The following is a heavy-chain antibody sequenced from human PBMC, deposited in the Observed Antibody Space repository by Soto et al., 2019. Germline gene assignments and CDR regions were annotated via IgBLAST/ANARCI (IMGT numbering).Heavy chain of an antibody. CDR1: GDSISSGNHY. CDR3: ARTDHGTAYFDP. D-gene: IGHD1-1*01. CDR2: IFYSGTA. Sequence: PSETLSLTCTVSGDSISSGNHYLSWIRQPPGKGLEWIGYIFYSGTAYYNPSLKSRLTISVDTSKNQFSLKLSSVTAADTAVYCCARTDHGTAYFDPWGQGSLVTVSS. V-gene: IGHV4-30-4*01. J-gene: IGHJ5*02.